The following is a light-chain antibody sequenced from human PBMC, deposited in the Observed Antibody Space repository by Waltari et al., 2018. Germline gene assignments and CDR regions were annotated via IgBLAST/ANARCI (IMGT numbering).Light chain of an antibody. CDR1: QSLSDN. CDR3: QQYKTWPPIT. CDR2: GAS. J-gene: IGKJ5*01. Sequence: EIVMTQPPATLSVSPGERAPLSCRASQSLSDNLAWYQLKPAQAPRLLIYGASFRATGIPGRFRGSGSGTDFTLTISSLQSEDFAIYYCQQYKTWPPITFGQGTRLEIK. V-gene: IGKV3-15*01.